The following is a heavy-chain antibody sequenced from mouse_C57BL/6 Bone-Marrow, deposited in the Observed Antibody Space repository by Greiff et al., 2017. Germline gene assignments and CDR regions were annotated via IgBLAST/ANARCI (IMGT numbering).Heavy chain of an antibody. J-gene: IGHJ4*01. D-gene: IGHD2-1*01. CDR2: INPSSGYT. V-gene: IGHV1-4*01. CDR3: ANLLEGAMDD. CDR1: GYTFTSYT. Sequence: QVQLQQSGAELARPGASVKMSCKASGYTFTSYTMHWVKQRPGQGLEWIGYINPSSGYTKYNQKFKDKATLTADKSSSTAYMQLSSLTSEDTAVYYCANLLEGAMDDSGQETSITVSA.